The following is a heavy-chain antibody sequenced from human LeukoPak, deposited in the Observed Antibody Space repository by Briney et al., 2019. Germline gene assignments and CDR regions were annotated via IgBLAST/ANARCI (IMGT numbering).Heavy chain of an antibody. D-gene: IGHD3-9*01. Sequence: PGRSLRLSCAGSGFTFDGYAMHWVRQPPGKGLEWVSGINWNSGSIGYADSVKGRFTISRDNAKNSLYLQMNSLRAEDTALYYCAKGGDVDILNSHDAFDIWGQGTMVTVSS. CDR1: GFTFDGYA. CDR3: AKGGDVDILNSHDAFDI. V-gene: IGHV3-9*01. J-gene: IGHJ3*02. CDR2: INWNSGSI.